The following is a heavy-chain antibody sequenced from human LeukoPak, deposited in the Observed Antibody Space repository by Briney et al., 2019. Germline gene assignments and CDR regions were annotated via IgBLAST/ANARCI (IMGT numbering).Heavy chain of an antibody. J-gene: IGHJ4*02. CDR1: GGTFSSYA. CDR2: IIPIFGTA. D-gene: IGHD3-22*01. V-gene: IGHV1-69*13. CDR3: ARGRETYYYDSSGYYRFDY. Sequence: SVKVSCKASGGTFSSYAISWVRQAPGQGLEWMGGIIPIFGTANYAQKFQGRVTITADESTSTAYTELSSLRSEDTAVYYCARGRETYYYDSSGYYRFDYWGQGTLVTVSS.